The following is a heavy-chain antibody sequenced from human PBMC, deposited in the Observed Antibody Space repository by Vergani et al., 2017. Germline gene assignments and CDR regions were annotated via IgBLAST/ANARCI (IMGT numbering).Heavy chain of an antibody. CDR3: ARDRCSSTSCYRDAFDI. CDR2: ISSSSSTI. D-gene: IGHD2-2*01. V-gene: IGHV3-48*01. J-gene: IGHJ3*02. Sequence: EVQLVESGGGLVQPGGSLRLSCAASGFTFSSYSMNWVRQAPGKGLEWVSYISSSSSTIYYADSVKGRFTISRDNAKNSLYLQMNSLRAEDTAVYYCARDRCSSTSCYRDAFDIWGQGTMVTVSS. CDR1: GFTFSSYS.